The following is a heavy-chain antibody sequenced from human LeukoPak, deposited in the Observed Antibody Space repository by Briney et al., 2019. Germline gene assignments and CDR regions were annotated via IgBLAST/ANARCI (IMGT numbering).Heavy chain of an antibody. CDR3: ARGIAVAGTGLDY. CDR1: GGSFSGYY. CDR2: INHSGST. D-gene: IGHD6-19*01. J-gene: IGHJ4*02. Sequence: SETLSLTCAVYGGSFSGYYWSWIRRPPGKGLEWIGEINHSGSTNYNPSLKSRVTISVDTSKNQFSLKLSSVTAVDTAVYYCARGIAVAGTGLDYWGQGTLVTVSS. V-gene: IGHV4-34*01.